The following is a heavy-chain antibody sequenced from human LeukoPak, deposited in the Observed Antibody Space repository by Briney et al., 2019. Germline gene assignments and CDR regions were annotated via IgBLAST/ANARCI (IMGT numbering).Heavy chain of an antibody. CDR3: AKAELGVDTFFDY. V-gene: IGHV3-23*01. D-gene: IGHD3-3*01. J-gene: IGHJ4*02. CDR2: LSGSGAGT. Sequence: GGSLRLSCAASGFTFSDYALGWVRQAPGGGREWVATLSGSGAGTYYSDSVQGRFTNSRDNSKRTLFLQMNSLRAEDTAFYYCAKAELGVDTFFDYWGQGTLVTVSS. CDR1: GFTFSDYA.